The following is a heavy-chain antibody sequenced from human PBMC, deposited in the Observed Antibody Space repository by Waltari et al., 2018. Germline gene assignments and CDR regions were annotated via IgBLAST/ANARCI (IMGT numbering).Heavy chain of an antibody. J-gene: IGHJ4*02. CDR2: IHPGDSHI. CDR3: ARTPHCSGGSCLDY. D-gene: IGHD2-15*01. CDR1: GYSFSTYW. V-gene: IGHV5-51*01. Sequence: EVQWVQSGAEVKKPGESLKISCKGSGYSFSTYWINWVRQMPGQGLEWMGIIHPGDSHIRYRPSFQGLVPFSADTSIRTAYLQCDSLKASDTAMYYCARTPHCSGGSCLDYWGQGTLVTVSS.